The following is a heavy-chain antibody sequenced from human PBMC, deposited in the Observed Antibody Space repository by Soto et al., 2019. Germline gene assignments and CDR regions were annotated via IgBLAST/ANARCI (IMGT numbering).Heavy chain of an antibody. D-gene: IGHD4-4*01. CDR1: GGTFSSSA. Sequence: QVQLVQSGAEMKEPGSSVKVSCKTSGGTFSSSAISWLRQAPGQGLEWMGGIIPLFRTPDYAQKFQGRVTIAADEPTSTAYMGLSSLRSEDTAVYYCARDNDRLQLGGNYYYILDVWGQGTTITVSS. V-gene: IGHV1-69*12. J-gene: IGHJ6*02. CDR2: IIPLFRTP. CDR3: ARDNDRLQLGGNYYYILDV.